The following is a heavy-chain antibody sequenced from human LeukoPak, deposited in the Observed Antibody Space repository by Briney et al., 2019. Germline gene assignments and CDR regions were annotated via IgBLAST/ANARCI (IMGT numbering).Heavy chain of an antibody. CDR2: ISGSGGST. CDR1: GFTFSSYA. D-gene: IGHD3-22*01. J-gene: IGHJ3*02. CDR3: ARDLDPTYYYDTVSAFDI. Sequence: GGSLRLSCAASGFTFSSYAMSWVRQAPGKGLEWVSAISGSGGSTYYADSVKGRFTISRDNSKNTLYLQMNSLRAEDTAVYYCARDLDPTYYYDTVSAFDIWGQGTMVTVSS. V-gene: IGHV3-23*01.